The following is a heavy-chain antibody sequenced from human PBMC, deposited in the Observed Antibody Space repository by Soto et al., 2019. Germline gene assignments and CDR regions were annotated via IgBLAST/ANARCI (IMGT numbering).Heavy chain of an antibody. J-gene: IGHJ6*02. CDR1: GGTFSSYA. V-gene: IGHV1-69*12. D-gene: IGHD2-21*02. CDR3: VGGSGDLYYYGMDV. CDR2: IIPIFGTA. Sequence: QVQLVQSGAEVKKPGSSVKVSCKASGGTFSSYAISWVRQAPGQGLEWMGGIIPIFGTANYAQKFQGRVTITADESTSTAYMELSSLRSDDTAVYYCVGGSGDLYYYGMDVWGQGTTVTVSS.